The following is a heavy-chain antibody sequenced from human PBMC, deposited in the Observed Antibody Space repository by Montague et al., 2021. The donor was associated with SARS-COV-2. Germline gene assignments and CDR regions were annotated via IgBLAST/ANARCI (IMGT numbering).Heavy chain of an antibody. J-gene: IGHJ5*02. CDR2: THYSGST. CDR3: ARAQMNRIAIFGVVAEFDP. Sequence: SETLSLTCTVSGGSISSYYWSWIRQPPGKGLEWIGYTHYSGSTNYNPSLKSRLTVSVDTSKNQFSLKLSSVTAADTAVYYCARAQMNRIAIFGVVAEFDPWGQGTLVTVSS. CDR1: GGSISSYY. D-gene: IGHD3-3*01. V-gene: IGHV4-59*01.